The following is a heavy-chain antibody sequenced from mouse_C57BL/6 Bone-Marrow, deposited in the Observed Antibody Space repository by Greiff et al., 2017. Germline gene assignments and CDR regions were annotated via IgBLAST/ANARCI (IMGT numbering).Heavy chain of an antibody. V-gene: IGHV1-81*01. CDR1: GYTFTSYG. CDR2: IYPRSGNT. Sequence: QVQLKESGAELARPGASVKLSCKASGYTFTSYGISWVKQRTGQGLEWIGEIYPRSGNTYYNEKFKGKATLTADKSSSTAYMELRSLTSEDSAVYFCARSFITTVVWYFDVWGTGTTVTVSS. J-gene: IGHJ1*03. CDR3: ARSFITTVVWYFDV. D-gene: IGHD1-1*01.